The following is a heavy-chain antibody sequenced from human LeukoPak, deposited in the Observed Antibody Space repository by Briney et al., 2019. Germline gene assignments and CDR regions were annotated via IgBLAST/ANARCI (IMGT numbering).Heavy chain of an antibody. CDR1: GFTLSSYE. V-gene: IGHV3-23*01. CDR2: IDYDGGGG. Sequence: PGGSLRLSCTVSGFTLSSYEMSWIRQAPGKGLEWVSSIDYDGGGGHYADSVKGRFTISRDDSKNTLYLQMNSLRAEDTAVYYCAKDQYYGSGGSVDYWGQGTLVTVSS. J-gene: IGHJ4*02. D-gene: IGHD3-10*01. CDR3: AKDQYYGSGGSVDY.